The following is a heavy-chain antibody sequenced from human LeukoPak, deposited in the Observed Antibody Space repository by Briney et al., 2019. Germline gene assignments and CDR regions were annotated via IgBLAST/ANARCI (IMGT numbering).Heavy chain of an antibody. CDR3: AKDQRDGYPLGLDY. CDR2: ISWNSGSI. Sequence: PGGSLRLSCAASGFTFDDYAMHRVRQAPGKGLEWVSGISWNSGSIGYADSVKGRFTISRDNAKNSLYLQMNSLRAEDTALYYCAKDQRDGYPLGLDYWGQGTLVTVSS. V-gene: IGHV3-9*01. CDR1: GFTFDDYA. J-gene: IGHJ4*02. D-gene: IGHD5-24*01.